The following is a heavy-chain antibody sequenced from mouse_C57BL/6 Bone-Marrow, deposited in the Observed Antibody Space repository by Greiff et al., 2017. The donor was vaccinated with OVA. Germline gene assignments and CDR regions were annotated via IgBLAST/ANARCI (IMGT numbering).Heavy chain of an antibody. CDR2: ISSGSSTI. V-gene: IGHV5-17*01. CDR3: ARPVYYGSSFAWFAY. CDR1: GFTFSDYG. J-gene: IGHJ3*01. Sequence: EVQLVESGGGLVKPGGSLKLSCAASGFTFSDYGMHWVRQAPEKGLEWVAYISSGSSTIYYADTVKGRFTISRDNAKNTLFLQMTSLRSEDTAMYYCARPVYYGSSFAWFAYWGQGTLVTVSA. D-gene: IGHD1-1*01.